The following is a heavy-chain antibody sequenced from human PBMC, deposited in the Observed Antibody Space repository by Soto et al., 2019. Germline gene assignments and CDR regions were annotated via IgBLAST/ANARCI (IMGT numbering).Heavy chain of an antibody. J-gene: IGHJ4*02. CDR1: AFTFSNYA. D-gene: IGHD3-9*01. CDR3: ARVISGYTTADWYRGYYFDY. CDR2: MSGSGGYT. Sequence: EVQLLESGGGLVQPGGSLRLSCAASAFTFSNYAMSWVRQAPGEGVEWVSSMSGSGGYTYYADSVKGRSTISRDNSKNPLYLQLNSLRAEDTAVYYCARVISGYTTADWYRGYYFDYWGQGTLVTVSS. V-gene: IGHV3-23*01.